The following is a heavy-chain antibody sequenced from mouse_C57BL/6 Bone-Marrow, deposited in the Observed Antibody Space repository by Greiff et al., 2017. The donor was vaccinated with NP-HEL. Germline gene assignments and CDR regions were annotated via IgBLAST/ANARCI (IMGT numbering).Heavy chain of an antibody. CDR3: ARVDYGSSCRGAGDY. CDR1: GYTFTDYN. Sequence: VQLQQPGPELVKPGASVKMPCKASGYTFTDYNMDWVKQSHGKSLEWIGDINPNNGGTIYNQKFKGKATLTVDKSSSTAYMELRSLTSEDTAVFCCARVDYGSSCRGAGDYWGQGTSVNVSS. V-gene: IGHV1-18*01. D-gene: IGHD1-1*01. CDR2: INPNNGGT. J-gene: IGHJ4*01.